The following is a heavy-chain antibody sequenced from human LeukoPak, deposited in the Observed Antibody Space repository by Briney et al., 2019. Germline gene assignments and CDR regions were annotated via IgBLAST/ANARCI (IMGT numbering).Heavy chain of an antibody. CDR3: ARELCDSSSWDEPNYSYYGMDV. CDR2: ISRSGGDT. Sequence: GGSLRLSCAASGFTISGYDMGWVRQAPGKGLEWVSTISRSGGDTYYADSVRGRFTISRDNSKNMLYLQMNNLRADDAAVYYCARELCDSSSWDEPNYSYYGMDVWGQGTTVTVSS. CDR1: GFTISGYD. D-gene: IGHD6-13*01. V-gene: IGHV3-23*01. J-gene: IGHJ6*02.